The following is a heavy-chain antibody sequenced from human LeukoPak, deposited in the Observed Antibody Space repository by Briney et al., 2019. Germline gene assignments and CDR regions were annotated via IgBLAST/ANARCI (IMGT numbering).Heavy chain of an antibody. CDR2: ISSSSSYI. CDR3: ARWRLSGSSKFYYYYMDV. CDR1: GFTFSSYS. V-gene: IGHV3-21*01. D-gene: IGHD1-26*01. Sequence: GGSLRLSCAASGFTFSSYSMNWVRQAPGKGLEWVSSISSSSSYIYYADSVKGRFTISRDNAKNSLYLQMNSLRAEDTAVYYCARWRLSGSSKFYYYYMDVWGKGTTVTASS. J-gene: IGHJ6*03.